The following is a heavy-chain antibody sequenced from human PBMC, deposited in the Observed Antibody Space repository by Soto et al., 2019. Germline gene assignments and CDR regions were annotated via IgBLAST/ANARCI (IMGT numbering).Heavy chain of an antibody. CDR3: AKSYEWLRIMYYFDY. CDR2: ISGSGGST. D-gene: IGHD5-12*01. CDR1: GFTFNTYT. V-gene: IGHV3-23*01. Sequence: GGSLRLSCTASGFTFNTYTMNWVRQAPGKGLEWVSAISGSGGSTYYADSVKGRFTISRDNSKNTLYLQMNSLRAEDTAVYYCAKSYEWLRIMYYFDYWGQGTLVTVSS. J-gene: IGHJ4*02.